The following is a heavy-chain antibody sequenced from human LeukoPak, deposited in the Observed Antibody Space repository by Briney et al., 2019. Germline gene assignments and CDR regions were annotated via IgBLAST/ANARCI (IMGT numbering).Heavy chain of an antibody. Sequence: GESLKISCKGSGYSFTSYWIGWVRQMPGKGLEWMGIIYPGDSDTRYSPSFQGQVTMSADKSISTAYLQWSSLKASDTAMYYCARQVPGCSGGSCYSGWFDPWGQGTLVTASS. V-gene: IGHV5-51*01. D-gene: IGHD2-15*01. CDR3: ARQVPGCSGGSCYSGWFDP. CDR2: IYPGDSDT. J-gene: IGHJ5*02. CDR1: GYSFTSYW.